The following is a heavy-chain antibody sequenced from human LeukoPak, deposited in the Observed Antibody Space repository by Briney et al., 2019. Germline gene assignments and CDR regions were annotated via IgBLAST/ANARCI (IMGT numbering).Heavy chain of an antibody. Sequence: PGGSLRLSCAASGFTFNNYAMSWVRQAPGMGLEWLSYVSGRGGATYYAASVKGRFTISRDNSKNTVYLQMGSLRAEDTAVYYCAKNRGGTYKYYMDVWGNGTTVTVSS. J-gene: IGHJ6*03. D-gene: IGHD1-1*01. CDR1: GFTFNNYA. CDR3: AKNRGGTYKYYMDV. V-gene: IGHV3-23*01. CDR2: VSGRGGAT.